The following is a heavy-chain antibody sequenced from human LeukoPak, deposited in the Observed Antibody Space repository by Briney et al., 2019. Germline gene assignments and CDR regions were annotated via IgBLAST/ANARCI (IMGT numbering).Heavy chain of an antibody. CDR3: ATRRLDYGDYNNYWYFDL. Sequence: ASVKVSCKASGYTFTSYDINWVRQATGQGLEWMGWMNPNSGNTGYAQKFQGRVTMTRNTSISTAYMELSSLRSEDTAVYYCATRRLDYGDYNNYWYFDLWGRGTLVTVSS. CDR2: MNPNSGNT. V-gene: IGHV1-8*01. J-gene: IGHJ2*01. D-gene: IGHD4-17*01. CDR1: GYTFTSYD.